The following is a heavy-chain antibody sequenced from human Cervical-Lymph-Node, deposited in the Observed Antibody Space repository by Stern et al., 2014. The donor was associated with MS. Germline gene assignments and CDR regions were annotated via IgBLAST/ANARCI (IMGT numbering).Heavy chain of an antibody. CDR1: GFTVTNNY. J-gene: IGHJ6*02. CDR3: VRGTDMDV. CDR2: IYSGGDT. V-gene: IGHV3-66*01. Sequence: EVQLVESGGNLVQPGGSRRLSCAVSGFTVTNNYMSWVRQAPGKGLECVSVIYSGGDTYYADSVKGRFTISRDKSKNTLYLQMNSLTEEDTAVYYCVRGTDMDVWGQGTTVTVSS.